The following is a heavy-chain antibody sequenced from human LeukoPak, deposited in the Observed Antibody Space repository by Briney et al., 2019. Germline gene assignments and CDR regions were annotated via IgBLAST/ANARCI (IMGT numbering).Heavy chain of an antibody. CDR3: ARVSGIAVAGDYYYYMDV. Sequence: SQTLSLTCTVSGGSISSGGYYWSWIRQPPGKGLEWIGYIYHSGSTYYNPSLKSRVTISVDRSKNQFSLKLSSVTAADTAVYYCARVSGIAVAGDYYYYMDVWGKGTTVTVSS. V-gene: IGHV4-30-2*01. CDR2: IYHSGST. CDR1: GGSISSGGYY. J-gene: IGHJ6*03. D-gene: IGHD6-19*01.